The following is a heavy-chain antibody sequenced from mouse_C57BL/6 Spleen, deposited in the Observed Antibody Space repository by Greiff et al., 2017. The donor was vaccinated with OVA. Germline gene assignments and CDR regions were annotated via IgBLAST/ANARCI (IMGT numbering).Heavy chain of an antibody. CDR3: ADSSGYAWFAY. D-gene: IGHD3-2*02. J-gene: IGHJ3*01. CDR2: INPNNGGT. Sequence: EVKLQESGPELVKPGASVKMSCKASGYTFTDYNMHWVKQSHGKSLEWIGYINPNNGGTSYNQKFKGKATLTVNKSSSTAYMELRSLTSEDSAVYYCADSSGYAWFAYWGQGTLVTVSA. V-gene: IGHV1-22*01. CDR1: GYTFTDYN.